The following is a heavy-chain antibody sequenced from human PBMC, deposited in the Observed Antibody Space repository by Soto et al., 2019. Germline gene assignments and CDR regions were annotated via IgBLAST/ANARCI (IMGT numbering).Heavy chain of an antibody. CDR2: IYYSGNT. V-gene: IGHV4-39*01. CDR1: GGSVSSSNYY. J-gene: IGHJ4*02. Sequence: QLQLQESGPGLVKPSETLSLTCIVSGGSVSSSNYYWGWVRQSPGKGLEWIGSIYYSGNTYYNPSLESRVTVPVEKSANEFSLKVISVTAADTAVYYCARLEGLATISYSFDFWGQGSLVTVSS. D-gene: IGHD3-9*01. CDR3: ARLEGLATISYSFDF.